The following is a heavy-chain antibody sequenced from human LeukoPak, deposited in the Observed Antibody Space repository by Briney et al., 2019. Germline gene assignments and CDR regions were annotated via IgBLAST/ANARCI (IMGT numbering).Heavy chain of an antibody. CDR2: IYYSGST. J-gene: IGHJ4*02. CDR1: GGSISSYY. D-gene: IGHD5-24*01. CDR3: ARDDSGYNFFDY. V-gene: IGHV4-59*08. Sequence: SETLSLTCTVSGGSISSYYWSWIRQPPGKGLEWIGYIYYSGSTNYNPSLKSRFTISVDTSKNQFSLKLSSVTAADTAVYFCARDDSGYNFFDYWGQGTLVTVSS.